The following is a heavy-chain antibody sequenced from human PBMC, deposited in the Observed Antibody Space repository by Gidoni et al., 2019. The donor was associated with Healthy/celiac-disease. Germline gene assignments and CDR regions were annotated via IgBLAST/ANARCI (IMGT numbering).Heavy chain of an antibody. V-gene: IGHV3-23*01. CDR2: ISGSGGST. Sequence: EVQLLESGGGLVQPGGSLRLSCAASGFTLSIYAMSWGRQAPGKGLERLSAISGSGGSTDYADSVKGRFTISRDNAKNTLYLQMNSRRAEDKAVNYCAKDLDNWNVVTPGYYGGMDVWGQGTTVTVSS. CDR3: AKDLDNWNVVTPGYYGGMDV. D-gene: IGHD1-1*01. J-gene: IGHJ6*02. CDR1: GFTLSIYA.